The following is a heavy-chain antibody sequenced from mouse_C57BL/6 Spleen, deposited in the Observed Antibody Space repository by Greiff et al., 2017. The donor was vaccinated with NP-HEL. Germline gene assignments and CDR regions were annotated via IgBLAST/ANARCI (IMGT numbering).Heavy chain of an antibody. V-gene: IGHV5-17*01. J-gene: IGHJ4*01. CDR2: ISSGSSTI. D-gene: IGHD2-2*01. CDR3: ARRWLPYYYAMDY. CDR1: GFTFSDYG. Sequence: DVMLVESGGGLVKPGGSLKLSCAASGFTFSDYGMHWVRQAPEKGLEWVAYISSGSSTIYYADTVKGRFTISRDNAKNTLFLQMTSLRSEDTAMYYVARRWLPYYYAMDYWGQGTSVTVSS.